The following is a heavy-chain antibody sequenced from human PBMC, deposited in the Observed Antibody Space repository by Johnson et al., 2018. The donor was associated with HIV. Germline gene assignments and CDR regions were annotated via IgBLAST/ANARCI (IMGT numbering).Heavy chain of an antibody. D-gene: IGHD6-6*01. V-gene: IGHV3-33*08. J-gene: IGHJ3*02. CDR3: ASIAARRVSAFDI. Sequence: QVQLVESGGGLVQPGGSLRLSCAASGFTFSSYGMHWVRQAPGKGLEWMALTYYEGINKYYADSVKGRFTISRDNTKNTLYLQMNSLRAEDTAVYYCASIAARRVSAFDIWGQGTMVTVSS. CDR1: GFTFSSYG. CDR2: TYYEGINK.